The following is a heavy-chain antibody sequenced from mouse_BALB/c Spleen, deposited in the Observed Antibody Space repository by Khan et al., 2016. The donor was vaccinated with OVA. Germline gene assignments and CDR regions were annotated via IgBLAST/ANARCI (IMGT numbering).Heavy chain of an antibody. J-gene: IGHJ2*01. CDR1: GYSFTGYF. CDR2: INPHIGET. V-gene: IGHV1-20*02. CDR3: ARKNGSDFYY. Sequence: VQLKESGPELVKPGASVKISCKASGYSFTGYFMNWVMQSHGKSLEWIGRINPHIGETFYNQKFMDKATLTVEESYSTAHMELRSLASEDSAVYYCARKNGSDFYYWGQGTTLTVSS. D-gene: IGHD1-1*01.